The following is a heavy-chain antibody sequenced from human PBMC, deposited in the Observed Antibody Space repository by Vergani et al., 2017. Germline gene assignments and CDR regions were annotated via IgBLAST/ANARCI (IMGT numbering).Heavy chain of an antibody. V-gene: IGHV4-39*01. J-gene: IGHJ4*02. CDR1: GGSISSSSYY. D-gene: IGHD3-22*01. CDR3: ANYFDSSGYPVWGYYFDY. Sequence: QLQLQESGPGLVKPSETLSLTCTVSGGSISSSSYYWGWIRQPPGKGLEWIGSIYYSGSTYYNPSLKSRVTISVDTSKNQFSLKLSSVTAAVTAVYSCANYFDSSGYPVWGYYFDYWGQGTLVTVSS. CDR2: IYYSGST.